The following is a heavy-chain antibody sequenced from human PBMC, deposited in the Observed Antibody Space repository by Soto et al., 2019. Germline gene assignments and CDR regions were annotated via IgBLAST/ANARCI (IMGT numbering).Heavy chain of an antibody. CDR3: ASYLGSGWYSTNY. Sequence: QVQLVESGGGAVQPGRSLRLSCAASGFTFSSYAMHWVRQAPGKGLEWVAVIWYDGTNKYYADSVKGRFTISRDNSKNTLYLQMNSLRAEDTAVYYCASYLGSGWYSTNYWGQGNLVTVSS. D-gene: IGHD6-19*01. V-gene: IGHV3-33*01. J-gene: IGHJ4*02. CDR2: IWYDGTNK. CDR1: GFTFSSYA.